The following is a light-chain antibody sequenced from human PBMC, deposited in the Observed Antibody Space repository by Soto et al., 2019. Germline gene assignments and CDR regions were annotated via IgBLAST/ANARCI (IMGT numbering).Light chain of an antibody. CDR1: RDDIGGYNY. V-gene: IGLV2-14*03. J-gene: IGLJ1*01. CDR2: DVY. Sequence: QSALTQPASVSASPGQSITISCTGTRDDIGGYNYVSWYQQHPGKAPKLMIYDVYHRPSGVSNRFSASKSGNTASLTISGLQAEDEADYYCSSYTSSTTLVFGTGTKLTVL. CDR3: SSYTSSTTLV.